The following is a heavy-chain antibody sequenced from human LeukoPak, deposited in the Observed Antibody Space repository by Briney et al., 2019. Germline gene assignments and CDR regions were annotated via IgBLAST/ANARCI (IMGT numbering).Heavy chain of an antibody. D-gene: IGHD6-19*01. CDR1: GGTFSSYA. J-gene: IGHJ6*03. V-gene: IGHV1-69*05. CDR3: ASLARPEGSGIAVAGTGYYYMDV. Sequence: GASVEVSCKASGGTFSSYAISWVRQAPGYRLEWMGGIIPIFGTANYAQKFQGRVTITTDESTSTAYMELSSLRSEDTAVYYCASLARPEGSGIAVAGTGYYYMDVWGKGTTVTVSS. CDR2: IIPIFGTA.